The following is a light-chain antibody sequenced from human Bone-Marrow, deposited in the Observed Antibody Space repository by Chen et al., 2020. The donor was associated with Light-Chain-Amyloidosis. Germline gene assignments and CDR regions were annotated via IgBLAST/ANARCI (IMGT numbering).Light chain of an antibody. CDR3: QQWGDWPLT. CDR2: CY. J-gene: IGKJ4*01. Sequence: EIVMTQSPAILSLSPGERATLSCSASQDVGSDIGWYQQKPDQPPMLLMYCYTRATDVPARFSGSGSGTDFTLTISSLQSEDCAVYYCQQWGDWPLTFGGGTKVEIK. CDR1: QDVGSD. V-gene: IGKV3D-15*01.